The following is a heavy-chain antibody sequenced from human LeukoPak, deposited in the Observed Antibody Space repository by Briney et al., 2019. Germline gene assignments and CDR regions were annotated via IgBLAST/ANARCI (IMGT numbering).Heavy chain of an antibody. CDR2: ISGSGGST. J-gene: IGHJ4*02. V-gene: IGHV3-23*01. CDR1: GFTFSSYV. CDR3: AKDLTGIVVVPAAIRVFDY. Sequence: GGSLRLSCAASGFTFSSYVMSWVRQAPGKGLEWVSAISGSGGSTYYADSVKGRFTISRDNSKNTLYLQMNSLRAEDTAVYYCAKDLTGIVVVPAAIRVFDYWGQGTLVTVSS. D-gene: IGHD2-2*01.